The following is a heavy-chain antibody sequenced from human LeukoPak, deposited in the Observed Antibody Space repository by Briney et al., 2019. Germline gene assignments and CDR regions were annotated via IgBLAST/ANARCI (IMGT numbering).Heavy chain of an antibody. Sequence: WVRQPPGKGLEWIGSIYYSGNTYCNASLQSQVSISIDTSKTQISLRLTSVTAADTAVYYCARQTGSGLFILPGGQGTLVTVSS. CDR3: ARQTGSGLFILP. D-gene: IGHD3/OR15-3a*01. J-gene: IGHJ4*02. V-gene: IGHV4-39*01. CDR2: IYYSGNT.